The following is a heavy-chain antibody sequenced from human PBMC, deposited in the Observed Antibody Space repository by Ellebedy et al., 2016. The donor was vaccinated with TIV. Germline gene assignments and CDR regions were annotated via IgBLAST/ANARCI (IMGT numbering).Heavy chain of an antibody. CDR1: GIIVSDYF. D-gene: IGHD2-21*01. Sequence: GESLKISCEASGIIVSDYFMNWVRQAPGKGLEWVSVLYPDAKTNYTDSVNGRFIVSRDSSKNTLYLQMNSLTAEETAVYYCARDPGGGGDFGDNWFDPWGQGTLDTVSS. CDR3: ARDPGGGGDFGDNWFDP. V-gene: IGHV3-66*01. J-gene: IGHJ5*02. CDR2: LYPDAKT.